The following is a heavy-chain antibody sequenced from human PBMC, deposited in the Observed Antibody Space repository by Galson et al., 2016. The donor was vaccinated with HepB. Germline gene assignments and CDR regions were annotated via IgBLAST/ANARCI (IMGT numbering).Heavy chain of an antibody. CDR1: GFTFSNYG. CDR3: TMISWSTSSGFGF. D-gene: IGHD3-22*01. V-gene: IGHV3-23*01. J-gene: IGHJ4*02. Sequence: SLRLSCAASGFTFSNYGMSWVRQAPGKGLEWVSAVSGSGDNTYYADSVKGRFTISRDNSRNTVYVQINSLRAEDTAKYYCTMISWSTSSGFGFWGQGTRVTVSS. CDR2: VSGSGDNT.